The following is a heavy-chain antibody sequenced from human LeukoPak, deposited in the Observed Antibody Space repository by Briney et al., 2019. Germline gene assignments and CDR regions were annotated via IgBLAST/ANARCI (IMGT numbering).Heavy chain of an antibody. CDR2: ISGSGGGT. D-gene: IGHD1-26*01. V-gene: IGHV3-23*01. Sequence: PGGSLRLSCVTSGFSFSNYGMNWVRQAPGKGLEWVSGISGSGGGTYYADSVKGRFTISRDNSKNTLYLQMNSLRAEDTAVYYCAKGDGATPFDYWGQGTLVTVSS. CDR3: AKGDGATPFDY. J-gene: IGHJ4*02. CDR1: GFSFSNYG.